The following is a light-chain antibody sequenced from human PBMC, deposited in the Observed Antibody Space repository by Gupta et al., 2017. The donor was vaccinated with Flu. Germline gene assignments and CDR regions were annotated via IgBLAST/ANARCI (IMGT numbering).Light chain of an antibody. J-gene: IGLJ3*02. Sequence: SAAIDCTVTCVVIGAYNYVSWLQPHPGKVRKLMIYEVTKRSSSVPVRFTVSRSGNTTALAVSGHQADDESDYYCVSYIGGDSCVFGGGTKLTVL. CDR3: VSYIGGDSCV. V-gene: IGLV2-8*01. CDR2: EVT. CDR1: CVVIGAYNY.